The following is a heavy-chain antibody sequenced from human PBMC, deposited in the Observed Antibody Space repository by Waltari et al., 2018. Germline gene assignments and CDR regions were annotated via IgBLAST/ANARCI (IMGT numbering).Heavy chain of an antibody. Sequence: QVQLQESGPELVKPSQTLSLTCTVSGDPISSSNYPWTWIRQHPGEGLEWIGYIYHSGRTTYNPALQSRVTISVDTSKNQFSLKLTSVTAAETAVYHCARIGGDYTSGWGYFDLWGRGTLVNVSS. CDR3: ARIGGDYTSGWGYFDL. J-gene: IGHJ2*01. V-gene: IGHV4-31*03. D-gene: IGHD6-19*01. CDR2: IYHSGRT. CDR1: GDPISSSNYP.